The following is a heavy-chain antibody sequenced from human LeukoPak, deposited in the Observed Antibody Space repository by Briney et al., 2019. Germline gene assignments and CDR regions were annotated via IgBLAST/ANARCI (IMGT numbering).Heavy chain of an antibody. J-gene: IGHJ4*02. CDR2: IYNFGST. CDR1: GGSISSYY. D-gene: IGHD4-17*01. CDR3: ARGPPDYGSDYFDY. Sequence: SETLSLTCTVSGGSISSYYWSWIRQPPGKGLEWIGSIYNFGSTSYNPSLKSRVTISVDTSKNQFSLKLSSVTAADTAVYYCARGPPDYGSDYFDYWGQGTLVTVSS. V-gene: IGHV4-59*01.